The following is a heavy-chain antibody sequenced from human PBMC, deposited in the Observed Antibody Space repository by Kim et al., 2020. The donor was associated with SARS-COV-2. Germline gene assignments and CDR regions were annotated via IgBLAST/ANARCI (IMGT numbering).Heavy chain of an antibody. CDR3: ARVGIVVVPAGAICEFFDY. V-gene: IGHV4-61*01. Sequence: SETLSLTCTVSGGSVSSGSYYWSWIRQPPGKGLEWIGYIYYSGSTNYNPSLKSRVTISVDTSKNQFSLKLSSVTAADTAVYYCARVGIVVVPAGAICEFFDYWGQGTLVTVSS. CDR1: GGSVSSGSYY. CDR2: IYYSGST. D-gene: IGHD2-2*01. J-gene: IGHJ4*02.